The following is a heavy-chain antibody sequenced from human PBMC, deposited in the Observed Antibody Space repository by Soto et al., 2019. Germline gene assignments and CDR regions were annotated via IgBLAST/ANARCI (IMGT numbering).Heavy chain of an antibody. D-gene: IGHD2-2*01. Sequence: GGSLRLSCAASGFTFSSYGMHWVRQAPGKGLEWVAVISYDGSNKYYADSVKGRFTISRDNSKNTLYLQMNSLRAEDTAVYYCAKGDIVLVPAASPYYYYGMDVWGQGTTVTVSS. CDR3: AKGDIVLVPAASPYYYYGMDV. J-gene: IGHJ6*02. V-gene: IGHV3-30*18. CDR2: ISYDGSNK. CDR1: GFTFSSYG.